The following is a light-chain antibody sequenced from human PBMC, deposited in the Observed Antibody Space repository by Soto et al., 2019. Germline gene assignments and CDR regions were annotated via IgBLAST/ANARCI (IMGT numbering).Light chain of an antibody. CDR2: GAS. CDR3: QQYGSSST. Sequence: EIVLTQSPGTLSLSPGERATLSCRASQSVSSRYLAWYQQKSGQAPRLLIYGASSRATGIPDRFSGSGSGTDFTLTISGLEPAGLAVYYCQQYGSSSTFGQGTKLEIK. V-gene: IGKV3-20*01. CDR1: QSVSSRY. J-gene: IGKJ2*01.